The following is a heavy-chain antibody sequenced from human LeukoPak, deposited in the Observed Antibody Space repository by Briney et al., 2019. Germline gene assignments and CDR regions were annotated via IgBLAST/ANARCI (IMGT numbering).Heavy chain of an antibody. CDR3: ARAAPRPDAFDI. Sequence: GASVKVSCKASGGTFSSYAISWVRQAPGQGLEWMGGIIPIFGTANYAQKFQGRVTITTDESTSTAYMELSSLRSEDTAVYYCARAAPRPDAFDIWGQGKMVTVSS. CDR2: IIPIFGTA. J-gene: IGHJ3*02. CDR1: GGTFSSYA. V-gene: IGHV1-69*05.